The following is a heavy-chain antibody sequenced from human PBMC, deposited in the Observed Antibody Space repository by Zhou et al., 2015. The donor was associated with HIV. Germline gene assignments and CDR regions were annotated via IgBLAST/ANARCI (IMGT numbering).Heavy chain of an antibody. CDR2: ISPYNGNT. V-gene: IGHV1-18*01. CDR3: ARGEHVAMVTSLADF. Sequence: QVQLVQSESEVKKPGASVEVSCRASGYSFVSYSIHWVRQVPGQGLEWMGRISPYNGNTNYAQKFRDRVTMTTDTSSNTAYMEMRYLSPDDTALYFCARGEHVAMVTSLADFWGRGNPSVTVSS. D-gene: IGHD2-21*02. J-gene: IGHJ4*02. CDR1: GYSFVSYS.